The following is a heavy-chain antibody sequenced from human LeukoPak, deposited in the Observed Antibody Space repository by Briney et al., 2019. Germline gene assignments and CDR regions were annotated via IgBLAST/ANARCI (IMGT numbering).Heavy chain of an antibody. CDR2: FDPEDGET. V-gene: IGHV1-24*01. D-gene: IGHD2-15*01. CDR1: GYTLTELS. J-gene: IGHJ4*02. CDR3: ATGIEDCSGGSCYPQFDY. Sequence: ASVKVSCKVSGYTLTELSMHWVQQAPGKGLEWMGGFDPEDGETIYAQKFQGRVTMTEDTSTDTAYMELSSLRSEDTAVYYCATGIEDCSGGSCYPQFDYWGQGTLVTVSS.